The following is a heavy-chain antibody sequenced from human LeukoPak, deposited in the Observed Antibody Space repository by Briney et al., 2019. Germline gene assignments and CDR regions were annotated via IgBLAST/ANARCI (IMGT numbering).Heavy chain of an antibody. CDR1: GFTFSSYS. CDR3: ARGGGGYCSGGRCNFYRYYMDV. J-gene: IGHJ6*03. Sequence: GGSLRLSCAASGFTFSSYSMNWVRQAPGKGLEWVSYISSSSSTIYYADSVRGRFTISRDNAKNSLYLQMNSLRAGDTAVYYCARGGGGYCSGGRCNFYRYYMDVWGKGTTVTVSS. V-gene: IGHV3-48*01. D-gene: IGHD2-15*01. CDR2: ISSSSSTI.